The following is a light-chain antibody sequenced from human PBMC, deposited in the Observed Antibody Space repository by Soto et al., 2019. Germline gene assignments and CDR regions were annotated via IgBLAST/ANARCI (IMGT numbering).Light chain of an antibody. V-gene: IGLV2-14*01. J-gene: IGLJ2*01. Sequence: QSALTQPASVSGSPGQSITISCTGTSSDVGGYKYVSWYQQHPGKAPKFMIYDVSNRPSGVSNRFSGSKSGNTASLTISGLQAEDEADYYCSSYTRSSTLVFGGGTKLTVL. CDR2: DVS. CDR1: SSDVGGYKY. CDR3: SSYTRSSTLV.